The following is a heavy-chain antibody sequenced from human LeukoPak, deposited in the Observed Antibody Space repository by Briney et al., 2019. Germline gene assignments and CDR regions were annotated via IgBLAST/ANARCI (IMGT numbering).Heavy chain of an antibody. CDR1: GFTFSSYG. D-gene: IGHD2-2*02. J-gene: IGHJ4*02. CDR3: ARGLPAAILQGDY. V-gene: IGHV3-33*01. CDR2: IWYDGSNK. Sequence: GGSLRLSCAASGFTFSSYGMHWVRQAPGKGLEWVAVIWYDGSNKYYADSVKGRSTISRDNSKNTLYLQMNSLRAEDTAVYYCARGLPAAILQGDYWGQGTLVTVSS.